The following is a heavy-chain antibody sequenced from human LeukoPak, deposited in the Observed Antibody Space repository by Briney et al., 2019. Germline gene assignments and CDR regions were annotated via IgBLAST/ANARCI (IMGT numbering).Heavy chain of an antibody. J-gene: IGHJ4*02. Sequence: GASVKVSCKASGYTFTSYGISWVRQAPGQGLEWMGWISAYNGNTNYAQKLQGRVTMTRDTSTSTVFMEVNSLRSEDTAVYYCALYSSTWYWGQGTLVTVSS. V-gene: IGHV1-18*01. CDR1: GYTFTSYG. CDR3: ALYSSTWY. CDR2: ISAYNGNT. D-gene: IGHD6-13*01.